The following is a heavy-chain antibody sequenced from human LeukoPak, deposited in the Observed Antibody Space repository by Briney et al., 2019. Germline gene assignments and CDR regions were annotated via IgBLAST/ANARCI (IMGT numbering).Heavy chain of an antibody. D-gene: IGHD1-26*01. Sequence: SETLSLTCSVSDGSINSYYWNWIRGPPGKGLEWIGYIYYNGNTNYSPSLKSRVTMSVDTSKNLFSLKVSSVTAADTAVYYCARGRSNYYGMDVWGQGTTVTVCS. CDR1: DGSINSYY. CDR3: ARGRSNYYGMDV. V-gene: IGHV4-59*01. CDR2: IYYNGNT. J-gene: IGHJ6*02.